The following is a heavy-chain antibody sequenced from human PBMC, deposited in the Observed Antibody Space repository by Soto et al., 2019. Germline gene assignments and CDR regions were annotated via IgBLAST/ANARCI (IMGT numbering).Heavy chain of an antibody. D-gene: IGHD3-16*01. J-gene: IGHJ6*02. CDR2: ISYDGSNK. Sequence: RLHYAASGFTFSNYGMHWVRQAPGKGLEWVAVISYDGSNKYYADSVKGRFTISRDNSKNTLYLQMNSLRAEDTAVYYCAKDSWVSEAPASHYCYGMDVWGQGTTVTVS. V-gene: IGHV3-30*18. CDR1: GFTFSNYG. CDR3: AKDSWVSEAPASHYCYGMDV.